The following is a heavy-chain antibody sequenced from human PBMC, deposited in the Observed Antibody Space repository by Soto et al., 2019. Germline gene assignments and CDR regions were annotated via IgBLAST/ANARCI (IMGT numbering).Heavy chain of an antibody. CDR1: GGSISTSNW. Sequence: QVQLQESGPGLVKPSGTLSLTCAVSGGSISTSNWWSWVRQPPGKGLEWIGEVYHSGSTNYNPSFKSRVAMSVDKSKTQFSLKLNSVTAADTALYYCARTSTRGTRFAYWGQGSLVTVSS. CDR2: VYHSGST. V-gene: IGHV4-4*02. D-gene: IGHD1-1*01. CDR3: ARTSTRGTRFAY. J-gene: IGHJ4*02.